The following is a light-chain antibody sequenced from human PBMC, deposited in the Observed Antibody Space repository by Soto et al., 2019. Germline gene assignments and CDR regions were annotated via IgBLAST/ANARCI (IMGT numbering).Light chain of an antibody. CDR3: LQYNDWPPKQYT. Sequence: IVMTQSPATLSVSPGERVTLSCRASQSVSSDLAWYQYKPGQAPRLLIYGASTRATGTPARFSGSGSGTEFSLSISSLQSEDFAVYYCLQYNDWPPKQYTFGQGTKLEIK. J-gene: IGKJ2*01. CDR1: QSVSSD. V-gene: IGKV3-15*01. CDR2: GAS.